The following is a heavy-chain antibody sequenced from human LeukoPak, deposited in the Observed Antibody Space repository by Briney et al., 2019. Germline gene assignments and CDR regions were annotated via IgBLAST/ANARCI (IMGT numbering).Heavy chain of an antibody. Sequence: GGSLRLSCAASGFTVSSNYMSWVRQAPGKGLEWVSVIYSGGSTYYADSVKGRFTISRDNSKNTLYLQMNNLRAEDTAVYYCARDRRERGFREFHYYYYYMDVWGKGPRSPSP. CDR1: GFTVSSNY. D-gene: IGHD3-10*01. V-gene: IGHV3-53*01. J-gene: IGHJ6*03. CDR3: ARDRRERGFREFHYYYYYMDV. CDR2: IYSGGST.